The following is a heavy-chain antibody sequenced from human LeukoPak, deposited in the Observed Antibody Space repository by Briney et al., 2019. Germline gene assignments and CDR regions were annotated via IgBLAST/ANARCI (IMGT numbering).Heavy chain of an antibody. CDR1: GLILSDYF. CDR3: TTSRVLDSSGYYYVGEN. Sequence: PGGSLRLSCAASGLILSDYFLDWVRQAPGKGLEWVGRIRNKARSYTTEYAASVKGRFTISRDDSKNSVYLQMNSLETEDTAVYFCTTSRVLDSSGYYYVGENWGQGTLFTVSS. D-gene: IGHD3-22*01. CDR2: IRNKARSYTT. V-gene: IGHV3-72*01. J-gene: IGHJ4*02.